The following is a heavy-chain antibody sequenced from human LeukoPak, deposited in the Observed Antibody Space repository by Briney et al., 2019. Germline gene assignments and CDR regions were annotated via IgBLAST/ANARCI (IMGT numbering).Heavy chain of an antibody. CDR2: IIPIFGTA. CDR3: ASSSRGVVRGVISRGVWKN. CDR1: GGTFSSYA. D-gene: IGHD3-10*01. J-gene: IGHJ4*02. Sequence: SVKVSCKASGGTFSSYAISWVRQAPGQGLEWMGGIIPIFGTANYAQKFQGRVTITADESTSTAYMELSSLRSEDTAVYYCASSSRGVVRGVISRGVWKNWGQGTLVTVSS. V-gene: IGHV1-69*13.